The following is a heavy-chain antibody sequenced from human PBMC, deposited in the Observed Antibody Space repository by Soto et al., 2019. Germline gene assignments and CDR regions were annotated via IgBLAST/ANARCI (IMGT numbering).Heavy chain of an antibody. CDR2: IYSGGST. V-gene: IGHV3-66*01. Sequence: GGSLRLSCAASGFTVSSNYMSWVRQAPGKGLEWVSVIYSGGSTYYADSVKGRFTISRHNSKNTLYLQMNSLRAEDTAVYYCARALLWFGEGFPSYYFDYWGQGTLVTVSS. CDR3: ARALLWFGEGFPSYYFDY. D-gene: IGHD3-10*01. J-gene: IGHJ4*02. CDR1: GFTVSSNY.